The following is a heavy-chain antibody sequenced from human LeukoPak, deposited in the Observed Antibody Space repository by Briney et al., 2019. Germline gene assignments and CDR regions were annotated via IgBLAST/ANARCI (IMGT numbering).Heavy chain of an antibody. D-gene: IGHD5-12*01. CDR1: GYTFTSYD. CDR2: MNPNSGNT. CDR3: ARGVVAVAFDI. Sequence: ASVTVSCTASGYTFTSYDINWVRQATGQGLEWMGWMNPNSGNTGYAQKFQGRVTMTRNTSISTAYMELSSLRSEDTAVYYCARGVVAVAFDIWGQGTMVTVSS. V-gene: IGHV1-8*01. J-gene: IGHJ3*02.